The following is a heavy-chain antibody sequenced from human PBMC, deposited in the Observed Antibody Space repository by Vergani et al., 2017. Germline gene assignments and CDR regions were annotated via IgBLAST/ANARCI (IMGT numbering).Heavy chain of an antibody. J-gene: IGHJ4*02. CDR3: AGEERSNTSPFVDD. D-gene: IGHD2/OR15-2a*01. Sequence: EVHLLESGGGQVEAGGSLRLSCVASGFTFSNSAMSWVRQTSVKGLEWVSAISEHGDRTYYEDSVKGRFTNSRDNSKNTVYLQMNSLKAEDRATYYCAGEERSNTSPFVDDWGQGTLVTV. CDR2: ISEHGDRT. V-gene: IGHV3-23*01. CDR1: GFTFSNSA.